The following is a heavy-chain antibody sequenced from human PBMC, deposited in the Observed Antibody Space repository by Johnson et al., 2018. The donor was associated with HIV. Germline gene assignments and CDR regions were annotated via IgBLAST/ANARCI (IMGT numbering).Heavy chain of an antibody. CDR2: IWYDGSNK. J-gene: IGHJ3*02. CDR1: GFTFSSYG. D-gene: IGHD1-14*01. V-gene: IGHV3-33*06. Sequence: QVQLVEFGGGVVQPGRSLRLSCAASGFTFSSYGMHWVRQAPGKGLEWVAVIWYDGSNKYYADSVKGRFTISRDNSKNTLYLQMNSLRAEDTAVYYCAKDNPGVSHAFDIWGQGTMVTVSS. CDR3: AKDNPGVSHAFDI.